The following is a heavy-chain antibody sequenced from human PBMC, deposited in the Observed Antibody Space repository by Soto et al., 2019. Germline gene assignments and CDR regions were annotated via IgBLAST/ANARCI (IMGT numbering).Heavy chain of an antibody. D-gene: IGHD2-15*01. CDR1: GGPITSYH. Sequence: SETLSLTCIVSGGPITSYHWSWIRQFPGKGLEWIGYAHYAGATNYNPSLKSRVTISVDTSENQFSLNLTSVTAADTGVYFCARRIYGVSDYWGRGSLVTVSS. CDR2: AHYAGAT. J-gene: IGHJ4*02. V-gene: IGHV4-59*01. CDR3: ARRIYGVSDY.